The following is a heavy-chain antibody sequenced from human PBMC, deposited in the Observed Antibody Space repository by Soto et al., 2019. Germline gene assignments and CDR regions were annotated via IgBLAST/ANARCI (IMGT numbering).Heavy chain of an antibody. J-gene: IGHJ4*02. CDR2: TWYDGSDK. V-gene: IGHV3-33*01. CDR1: GFSFDKYA. Sequence: QVHLVESGGGVVQAGRSLRLSCAASGFSFDKYAMQWVRQAPGKGLEWVASTWYDGSDKKYADAVRGRYVISRDNSKNMVYLEMTSLTVEDTAVYYCAREYRGFDYWGQGTLVIVSS. CDR3: AREYRGFDY. D-gene: IGHD2-2*02.